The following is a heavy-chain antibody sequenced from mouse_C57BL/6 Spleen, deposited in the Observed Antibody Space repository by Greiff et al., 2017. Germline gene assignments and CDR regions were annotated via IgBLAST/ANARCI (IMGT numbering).Heavy chain of an antibody. CDR3: ARPYGSSPYV. V-gene: IGHV5-17*01. J-gene: IGHJ1*03. Sequence: EVKLVESGGGLVKPGGSLKLSCAASGFTFSDYGMHWVRQAPEKGLEWVAYISGGSSTIYYADTVKGRFTISRDNAKNTLFLQMTSLRSEDTAMYYCARPYGSSPYVWGTGTTVTVSS. D-gene: IGHD1-1*01. CDR2: ISGGSSTI. CDR1: GFTFSDYG.